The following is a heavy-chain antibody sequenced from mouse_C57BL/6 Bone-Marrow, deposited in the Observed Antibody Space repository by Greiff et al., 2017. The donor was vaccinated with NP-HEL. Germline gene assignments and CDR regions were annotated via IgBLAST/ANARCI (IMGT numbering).Heavy chain of an antibody. CDR3: ARDYYGMGYFEY. D-gene: IGHD1-1*01. J-gene: IGHJ2*01. Sequence: QVQLQQPGAELVKPGASVKLSCKASGYTFTSYWMQWVKQRPGQGLEWIGEIDPSDSYTNYNQKFKGKATLTVDTSSSTAYMQLSSLTSEDSAVYYCARDYYGMGYFEYWGQGTTLTVSS. V-gene: IGHV1-50*01. CDR2: IDPSDSYT. CDR1: GYTFTSYW.